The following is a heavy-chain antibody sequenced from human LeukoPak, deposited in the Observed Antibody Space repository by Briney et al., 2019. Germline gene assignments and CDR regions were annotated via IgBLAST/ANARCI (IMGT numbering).Heavy chain of an antibody. CDR2: INWNGGST. CDR1: GFTFDDYG. V-gene: IGHV3-20*01. J-gene: IGHJ4*02. CDR3: ARVAPTTVTTFPYYDY. D-gene: IGHD4-17*01. Sequence: GGSLRLSCAASGFTFDDYGMSWVRQAPGKGLEWVSGINWNGGSTGYADSVKGQFTISRDNAKNSLYLQMNSLRAEDTALYHCARVAPTTVTTFPYYDYWGQGTLVTVSS.